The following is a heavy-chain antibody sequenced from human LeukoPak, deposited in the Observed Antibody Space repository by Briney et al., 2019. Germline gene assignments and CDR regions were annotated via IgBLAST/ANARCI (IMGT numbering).Heavy chain of an antibody. V-gene: IGHV1-46*01. D-gene: IGHD5-12*01. CDR3: ARDRGSGYDSSDY. Sequence: ASVTVSCKASRYTFTSYYMHWVRQAPGQGLEWMGIINPSGVSTTYAQKFQGRVTMTRDTSTSTVYMELSSLRSEDTAVYYCARDRGSGYDSSDYWGQGTLVTVSS. J-gene: IGHJ4*02. CDR2: INPSGVST. CDR1: RYTFTSYY.